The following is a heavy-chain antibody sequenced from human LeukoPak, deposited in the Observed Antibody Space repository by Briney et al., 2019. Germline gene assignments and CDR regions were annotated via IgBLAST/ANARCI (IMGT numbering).Heavy chain of an antibody. Sequence: GGSLRLSCAASGFTLSSYWMHWVRQAPGKGLVWVSRINTEGSSTNYADSVKGRFTISRDNAKNTLYLQMNSLRAEDTAVYYCARDSKLRFLFYYMDVWGKGTTVTVSS. CDR1: GFTLSSYW. D-gene: IGHD3-3*01. CDR3: ARDSKLRFLFYYMDV. CDR2: INTEGSST. J-gene: IGHJ6*03. V-gene: IGHV3-74*01.